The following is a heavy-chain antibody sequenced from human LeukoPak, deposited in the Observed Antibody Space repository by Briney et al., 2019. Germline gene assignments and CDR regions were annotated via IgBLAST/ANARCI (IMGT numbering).Heavy chain of an antibody. V-gene: IGHV3-23*01. CDR1: GFPFRSSA. D-gene: IGHD3-16*01. CDR2: ITSNCVST. CDR3: AKERRRVDTSMIRSYYFDS. J-gene: IGHJ4*02. Sequence: PGGSLRLSCAASGFPFRSSAMSCVRHTPGNGLEWGSSITSNCVSTYYADPVKGRFTIPRDNSKNILFLQMNNLGAEDSAAYFCAKERRRVDTSMIRSYYFDSWGQGTPVTVST.